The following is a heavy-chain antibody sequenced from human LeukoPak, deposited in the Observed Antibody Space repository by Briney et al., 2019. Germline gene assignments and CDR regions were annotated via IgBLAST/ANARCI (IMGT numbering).Heavy chain of an antibody. D-gene: IGHD6-13*01. CDR3: ARETAAEAFDI. CDR2: ISSSRNKA. Sequence: GGSLRLSCAASGFTFSSYSMNWVRQAPGKGLEWVSSISSSRNKAYYGDSVKGRFTISRDNAKNSLYLQMNSLRAEDSAVYYCARETAAEAFDIWGQGTMVIVSS. CDR1: GFTFSSYS. V-gene: IGHV3-21*01. J-gene: IGHJ3*02.